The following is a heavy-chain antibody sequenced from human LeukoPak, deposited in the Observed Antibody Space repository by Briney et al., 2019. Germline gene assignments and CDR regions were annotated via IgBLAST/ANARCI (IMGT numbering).Heavy chain of an antibody. CDR2: INHSGGT. J-gene: IGHJ4*02. CDR3: ARDGGVVAASIGILDY. D-gene: IGHD2-15*01. CDR1: GGSFSGYY. Sequence: SETLSLTCAVYGGSFSGYYWSWIHQPPGKGLEWIGEINHSGGTNYNPSLKSRVTISVDTSKNQFSLKLSSVTAADTAVYYCARDGGVVAASIGILDYWGQGTLVTVSS. V-gene: IGHV4-34*01.